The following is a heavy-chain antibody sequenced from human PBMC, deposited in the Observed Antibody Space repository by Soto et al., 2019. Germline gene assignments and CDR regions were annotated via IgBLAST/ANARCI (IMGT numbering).Heavy chain of an antibody. D-gene: IGHD6-19*01. V-gene: IGHV3-23*01. CDR3: ARRSSGWCFDY. J-gene: IGHJ4*02. CDR1: GFTFSSYA. CDR2: ISGSGGST. Sequence: EVQLLESGGGLVQPGGSLRLSCAASGFTFSSYAMSWVRQAPGKGLEWVSAISGSGGSTYYADSVKSRFPISRDHSSVSLYLQMNSLRGGDTAVYYCARRSSGWCFDYWGQGTVVTVSS.